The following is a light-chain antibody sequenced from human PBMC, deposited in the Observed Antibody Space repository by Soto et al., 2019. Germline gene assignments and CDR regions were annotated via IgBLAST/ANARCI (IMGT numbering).Light chain of an antibody. CDR1: QSVSSSY. V-gene: IGKV3-20*01. Sequence: EIVLTQSPGTLSLSPGERATLSCRASQSVSSSYLAWYQQKPGQAPRLLIYGASSRATGIPDRFRGSGSGTDFTLTISRLEPEDFAVYYCQQYGSSPPTFGQGTRLDI. CDR3: QQYGSSPPT. CDR2: GAS. J-gene: IGKJ5*01.